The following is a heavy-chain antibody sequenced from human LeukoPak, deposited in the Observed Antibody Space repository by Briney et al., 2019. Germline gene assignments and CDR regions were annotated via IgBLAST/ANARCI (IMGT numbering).Heavy chain of an antibody. Sequence: SQTLSLTCTVSGASISSGGYYWSWIRQHPGKGLGWIGYIYSSGVTYYNPSLRSRVTISADTSKNQFSLSLSSVTAADTAVYHCARGRTYYHDSSGSARRPYFEYWGQGTLVTVSS. CDR1: GASISSGGYY. CDR3: ARGRTYYHDSSGSARRPYFEY. CDR2: IYSSGVT. D-gene: IGHD3-22*01. V-gene: IGHV4-31*03. J-gene: IGHJ4*02.